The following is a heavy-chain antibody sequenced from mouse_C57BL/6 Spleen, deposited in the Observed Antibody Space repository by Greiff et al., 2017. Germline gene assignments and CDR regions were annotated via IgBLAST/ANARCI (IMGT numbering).Heavy chain of an antibody. CDR2: INPNNGGT. CDR1: GYTFTDYN. D-gene: IGHD2-4*01. CDR3: ARWDYDYDGGYAMDY. V-gene: IGHV1-18*01. Sequence: EVQLQQSGPELVKPGASVKIPCKASGYTFTDYNMDWVKQSHGKSLEWIGDINPNNGGTIYNQKFKGKATLTVDKSSSTAYMELRSLTSEDTAVYYCARWDYDYDGGYAMDYWGQGTSVTVSS. J-gene: IGHJ4*01.